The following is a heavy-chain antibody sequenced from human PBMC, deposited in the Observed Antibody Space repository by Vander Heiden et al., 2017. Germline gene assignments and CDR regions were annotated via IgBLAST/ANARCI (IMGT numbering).Heavy chain of an antibody. Sequence: VQLLQSRRDLVQPGGALTIYCAAPGFKFNNYALSWGRQAPGKGLEWVSTISRSGATTYYSDSVKGRFTVSRNNSKNSLYLRMNTVRAEDTALYYCARSPISVTGFFDSWGQGTLVTVSS. D-gene: IGHD6-19*01. CDR1: GFKFNNYA. CDR3: ARSPISVTGFFDS. CDR2: ISRSGATT. V-gene: IGHV3-23*01. J-gene: IGHJ4*02.